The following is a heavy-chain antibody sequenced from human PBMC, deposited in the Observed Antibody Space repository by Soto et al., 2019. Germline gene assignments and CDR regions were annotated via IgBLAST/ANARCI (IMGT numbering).Heavy chain of an antibody. Sequence: SETLSLTCAVYGGSFIGYYWSWILQPPGKGLEWIGEINHSGSTNYNPSLKSRVTISVDTSKNRFSLRLSSVTAADTAVYYCARHFTTDRYYYYMVVWCKGTTVSVFS. D-gene: IGHD3-3*02. J-gene: IGHJ6*03. CDR1: GGSFIGYY. V-gene: IGHV4-34*01. CDR3: ARHFTTDRYYYYMVV. CDR2: INHSGST.